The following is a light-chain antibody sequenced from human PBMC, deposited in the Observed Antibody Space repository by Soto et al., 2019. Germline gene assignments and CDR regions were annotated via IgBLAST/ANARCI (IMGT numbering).Light chain of an antibody. Sequence: EIVLTQSPGTLSLSPGERATLSCRASQSGRDMYLAWYQQKPGQPPRLLIYGVSSRAYGIPDRFSGSGSGTDFTLTISRLEPEDFAVYYCQQYGSSGTFGQGTKVDI. CDR1: QSGRDMY. V-gene: IGKV3-20*01. J-gene: IGKJ1*01. CDR2: GVS. CDR3: QQYGSSGT.